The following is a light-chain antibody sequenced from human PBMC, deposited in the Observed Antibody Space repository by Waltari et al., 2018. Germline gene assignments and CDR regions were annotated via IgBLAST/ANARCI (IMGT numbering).Light chain of an antibody. Sequence: EIVLTQSPGTLSLSPGERATLPCRASQSVSRNYLAWYQQKPGQAPRLLIYGASSRATGIPDRFSGSGSGTDFTLTISRLEPEDFAVYYCQQYGSSPQDTFGQGTKLEIK. CDR1: QSVSRNY. CDR3: QQYGSSPQDT. J-gene: IGKJ2*01. CDR2: GAS. V-gene: IGKV3-20*01.